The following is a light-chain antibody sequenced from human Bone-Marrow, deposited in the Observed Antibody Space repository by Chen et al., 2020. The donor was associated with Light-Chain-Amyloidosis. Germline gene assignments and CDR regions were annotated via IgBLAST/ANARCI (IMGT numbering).Light chain of an antibody. Sequence: EIVMMQSPATLSVSPGERATLSCRASQRVSSNLAWYQQKPGQAPRLLIYGASTRATGIPARFSGSGSGTEFTLTISSLQSEDFAVYYCQQYNNWQYTFGQGTKLEIK. CDR3: QQYNNWQYT. CDR1: QRVSSN. V-gene: IGKV3D-15*01. J-gene: IGKJ2*01. CDR2: GAS.